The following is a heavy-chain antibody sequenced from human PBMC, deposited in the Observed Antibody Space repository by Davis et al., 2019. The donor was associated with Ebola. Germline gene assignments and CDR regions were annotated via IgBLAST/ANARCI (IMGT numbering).Heavy chain of an antibody. V-gene: IGHV2-5*02. CDR2: IYWDDDK. CDR1: GFSLSTSGMG. Sequence: SGPTLVKPTQTLTLTCTFSGFSLSTSGMGVGWIRQPPGKALEWLALIYWDDDKRYRPSLKSRLTITKDTSKNQVVLTMINMDPEDTATYYCAHKLGRFGEWNFDYWGLGTLVTVSS. J-gene: IGHJ4*02. D-gene: IGHD3-10*01. CDR3: AHKLGRFGEWNFDY.